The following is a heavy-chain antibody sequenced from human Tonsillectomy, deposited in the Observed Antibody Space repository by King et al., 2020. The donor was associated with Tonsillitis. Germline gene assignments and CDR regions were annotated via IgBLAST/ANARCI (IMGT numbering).Heavy chain of an antibody. J-gene: IGHJ3*02. CDR1: GFPFNNYA. CDR3: AKDLGVVVGAGCDI. D-gene: IGHD1-26*01. Sequence: VQLVESGGGLEQPGGSLRLSCAASGFPFNNYAMSWVRHPPGKGLECVSAISGSGGSTYYADSVKGRFTIPRDNSKNTHYLQMNSLSAVDTAVYYCAKDLGVVVGAGCDIWGQGTMVTVSS. CDR2: ISGSGGST. V-gene: IGHV3-23*04.